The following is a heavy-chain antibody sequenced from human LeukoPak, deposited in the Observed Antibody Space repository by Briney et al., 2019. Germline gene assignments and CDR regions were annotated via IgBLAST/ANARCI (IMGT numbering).Heavy chain of an antibody. J-gene: IGHJ4*02. CDR1: GTSIRNYY. CDR2: GHHTGSS. D-gene: IGHD3-22*01. V-gene: IGHV4-59*01. CDR3: TREKEGTDHDSTAAFHY. Sequence: SETLSLTYTVSGTSIRNYYWSWVRQSPGQGLEWLAYGHHTGSSNFSPPFRSRVTTSVDASRNQFSLRLTSMTAADTAVYYCTREKEGTDHDSTAAFHYWGQGILVIVSS.